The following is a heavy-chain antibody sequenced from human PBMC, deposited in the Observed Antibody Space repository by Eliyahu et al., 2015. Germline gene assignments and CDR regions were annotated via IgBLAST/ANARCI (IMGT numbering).Heavy chain of an antibody. J-gene: IGHJ5*02. Sequence: GYGVXXGSSXSSXNTYIYYADSVNGRFTISRDNAKNSLYLQMNSLRAEDTAVYYCARDFQYSGYDWPPGNWFDPWGQGTLVTVSS. CDR3: ARDFQYSGYDWPPGNWFDP. D-gene: IGHD5-12*01. V-gene: IGHV3-21*01. CDR2: XSSXNTYI.